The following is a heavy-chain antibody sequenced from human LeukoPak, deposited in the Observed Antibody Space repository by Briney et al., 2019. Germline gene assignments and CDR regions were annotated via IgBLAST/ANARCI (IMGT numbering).Heavy chain of an antibody. J-gene: IGHJ6*03. D-gene: IGHD2-2*02. CDR1: GYTFTSYG. Sequence: ASVKVSCKASGYTFTSYGISWVRQAPGQGLEWMGWISAYNGNTNYAQKFQGRVTMTRDTSISTAYMELSRLRSDDTAVYYCASCTSCYTGGYYYYYMDVWGKGTTVTVSS. CDR2: ISAYNGNT. CDR3: ASCTSCYTGGYYYYYMDV. V-gene: IGHV1-18*01.